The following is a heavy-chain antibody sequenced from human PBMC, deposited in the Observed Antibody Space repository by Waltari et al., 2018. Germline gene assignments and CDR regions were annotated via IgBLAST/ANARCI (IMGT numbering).Heavy chain of an antibody. CDR1: GATLSDNT. Sequence: QVQMVQSGAEVKKPGSSVKVSCKTSGATLSDNTINWVRHAPGQGIEWMGRFIPMCVKANDEQKFQGIVTFTADKSTHTAYMEVSGLTSEDTALYYCARDDATTGHLDSWGQGTPVTVSS. J-gene: IGHJ4*02. CDR3: ARDDATTGHLDS. CDR2: FIPMCVKA. V-gene: IGHV1-69*08. D-gene: IGHD1-1*01.